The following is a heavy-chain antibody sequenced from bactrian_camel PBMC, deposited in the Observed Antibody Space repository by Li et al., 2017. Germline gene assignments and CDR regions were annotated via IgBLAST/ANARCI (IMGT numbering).Heavy chain of an antibody. D-gene: IGHD6*01. CDR3: AVASSNSPSWLVGSREANY. J-gene: IGHJ4*01. CDR2: ISAGGLI. CDR1: GFRFRNYS. V-gene: IGHV3S10*01. Sequence: VQLVESGGDLVQPGGSLTLSCVASGFRFRNYSMTWVRQAPGMALEWVSYISAGGLIYYAHSVKGRFIISRDNAKNTVYLELNSLKHEDTAVYYCAVASSNSPSWLVGSREANYWGQGTQ.